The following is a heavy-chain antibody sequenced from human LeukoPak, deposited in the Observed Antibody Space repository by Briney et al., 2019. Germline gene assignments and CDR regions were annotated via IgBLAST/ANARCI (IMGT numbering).Heavy chain of an antibody. Sequence: ASVKVSCKASGYTFTSYGISWVRQAPGQGLEWMGWISAYNGNTNYAQKLQGRVTMTTDTSTSTAYMELRSLRSDDTAVYYCARGAYCGGDCYSWIFDYWGQGTLVTVSS. CDR1: GYTFTSYG. CDR3: ARGAYCGGDCYSWIFDY. D-gene: IGHD2-21*02. V-gene: IGHV1-18*01. CDR2: ISAYNGNT. J-gene: IGHJ4*02.